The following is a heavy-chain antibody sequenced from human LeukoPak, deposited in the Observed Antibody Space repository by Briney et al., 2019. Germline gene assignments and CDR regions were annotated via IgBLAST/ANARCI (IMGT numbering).Heavy chain of an antibody. V-gene: IGHV1-8*01. Sequence: ASVKVSCKASGYTFTSYDINWVRQATGQGLEWMGWMNPNSGNTGYAQKFQGRVTMTRNTSISTAYMELSSLRSEDTAVYYCARAASMVVPAASFDPWGQGTLVTVSS. CDR2: MNPNSGNT. D-gene: IGHD2-2*01. CDR1: GYTFTSYD. CDR3: ARAASMVVPAASFDP. J-gene: IGHJ5*02.